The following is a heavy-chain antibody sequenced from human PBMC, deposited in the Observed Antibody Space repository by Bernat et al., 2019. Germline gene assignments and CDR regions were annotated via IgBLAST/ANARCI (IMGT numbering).Heavy chain of an antibody. CDR1: GGSISSSSYY. D-gene: IGHD6-13*01. V-gene: IGHV4-39*01. CDR3: AGHSIAEAGTRPDDLFDP. CDR2: IYYSGST. Sequence: QLQLQESGPGLVKPSETLSLTCTVSGGSISSSSYYWGWIRQPPGKGLEWIGRIYYSGSTYYNPSLKSRVTISVDTSKNQFSLKLSSVTAADTAVYYCAGHSIAEAGTRPDDLFDPWGQGTLVTVSS. J-gene: IGHJ5*02.